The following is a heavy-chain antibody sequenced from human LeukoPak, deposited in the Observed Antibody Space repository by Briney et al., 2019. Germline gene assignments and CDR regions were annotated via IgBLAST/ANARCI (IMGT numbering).Heavy chain of an antibody. J-gene: IGHJ4*02. Sequence: ASVKVSCKASGGTFSSYAISWVRQAPGQGLEWMGGIIPIFGTANYAQKFQGRVTITADESTSTAYMELSSLRSEDTAVYYCARDYYGSGSYYNGLDYWGQGTLVTVSS. D-gene: IGHD3-10*01. CDR2: IIPIFGTA. CDR3: ARDYYGSGSYYNGLDY. V-gene: IGHV1-69*13. CDR1: GGTFSSYA.